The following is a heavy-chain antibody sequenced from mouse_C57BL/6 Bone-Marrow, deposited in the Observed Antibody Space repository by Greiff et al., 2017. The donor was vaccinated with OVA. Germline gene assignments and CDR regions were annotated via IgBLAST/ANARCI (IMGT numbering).Heavy chain of an antibody. CDR3: ARLRSSPYAMDY. D-gene: IGHD1-1*01. V-gene: IGHV2-2*01. Sequence: QVQLQQSGPGLVQPSQSLSITCTVSGFSLTSYGVHWVRQSPGKGLEWLGVIWSGGSTDYNAAFISRLSISKDNSKDQVFFKMNSLQADETAIYYCARLRSSPYAMDYWGQGTSVTVSS. CDR2: IWSGGST. CDR1: GFSLTSYG. J-gene: IGHJ4*01.